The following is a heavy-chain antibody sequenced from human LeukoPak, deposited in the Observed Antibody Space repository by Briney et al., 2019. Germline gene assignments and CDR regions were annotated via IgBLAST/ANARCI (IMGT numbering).Heavy chain of an antibody. CDR3: ANVVDTAMAFDY. D-gene: IGHD5-18*01. V-gene: IGHV3-23*01. CDR1: GFTFTSYA. CDR2: ISVSGGKT. J-gene: IGHJ4*02. Sequence: GGSLTLSCPPSGFTFTSYAMSCVRQAAGNLLEWVAAISVSGGKTYYADSVKGRFTISRDNSKNTLSLKMNSLRAEDTAVYYCANVVDTAMAFDYWGQGTLVTVSS.